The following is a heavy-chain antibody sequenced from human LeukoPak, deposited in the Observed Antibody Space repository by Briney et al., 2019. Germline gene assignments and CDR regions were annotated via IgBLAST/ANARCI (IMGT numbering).Heavy chain of an antibody. CDR1: GFTFSSYG. CDR3: ARRSAAKDAFDI. Sequence: GGSLRLSCAASGFTFSSYGMSWVRQAPGKGLEWVSAISGSGGSTYYADSVKGRFTISRDNSKNTLYLQMKSLRAEDTAVYYCARRSAAKDAFDIWGQGTMVTVSS. J-gene: IGHJ3*02. V-gene: IGHV3-23*01. CDR2: ISGSGGST. D-gene: IGHD6-25*01.